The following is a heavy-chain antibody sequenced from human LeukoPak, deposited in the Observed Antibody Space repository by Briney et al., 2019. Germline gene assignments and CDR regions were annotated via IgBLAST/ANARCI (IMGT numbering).Heavy chain of an antibody. V-gene: IGHV3-21*01. J-gene: IGHJ3*02. Sequence: TGGSLRLSCAASGFTFSSYSMNWVRQAPGKGLEWVSSISSSSSYIYYADSVKGRFTISRDNAKNSLYLQMNSLRAEDTAVYYCAGDRIQLAYCAGDCYSAFDIWGQGTMVTVSS. CDR1: GFTFSSYS. CDR3: AGDRIQLAYCAGDCYSAFDI. D-gene: IGHD2-21*02. CDR2: ISSSSSYI.